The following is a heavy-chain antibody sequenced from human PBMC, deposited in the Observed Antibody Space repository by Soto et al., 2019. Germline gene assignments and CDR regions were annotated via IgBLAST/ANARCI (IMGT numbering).Heavy chain of an antibody. CDR1: GYTFTSYG. Sequence: VASVKVSCKASGYTFTSYGISWVRQAPGQGLEWMGWISAYNGNTNYAQKLQGRVTMTTDTSTSTAYMELRSLRSDDTAVYYCARFFRVLVALGYDSSGYSYYFDYWGQGTLVTVPS. V-gene: IGHV1-18*01. CDR3: ARFFRVLVALGYDSSGYSYYFDY. CDR2: ISAYNGNT. J-gene: IGHJ4*02. D-gene: IGHD3-22*01.